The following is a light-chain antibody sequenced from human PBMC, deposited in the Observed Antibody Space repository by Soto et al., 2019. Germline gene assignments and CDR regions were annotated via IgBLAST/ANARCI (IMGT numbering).Light chain of an antibody. CDR1: SSDVGGYKY. CDR2: EVS. J-gene: IGLJ3*02. CDR3: ASYAGGSTWV. Sequence: QSALTQPASVSGSPGQSITISCTGTSSDVGGYKYVSRYQQHPGKAPKVMIYEVSYRPSGVSDRFSGSKSDNTASLTISGLQAEDEADYYCASYAGGSTWVFGGGTKLTVL. V-gene: IGLV2-14*01.